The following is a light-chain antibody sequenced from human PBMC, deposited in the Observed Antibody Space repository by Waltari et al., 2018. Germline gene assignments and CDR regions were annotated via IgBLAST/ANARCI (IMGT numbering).Light chain of an antibody. J-gene: IGKJ3*01. V-gene: IGKV1-6*01. CDR2: AAS. CDR3: LQDYHYPFT. CDR1: QGIRNA. Sequence: AIQMTQSPSSLSASVGDRVTITCRASQGIRNALGWYQQKPGKAPKLLIYAASSLQSGVPSRFSGSGSGTDFTLTISSLQPEDFATYYCLQDYHYPFTFGPGTKVDIK.